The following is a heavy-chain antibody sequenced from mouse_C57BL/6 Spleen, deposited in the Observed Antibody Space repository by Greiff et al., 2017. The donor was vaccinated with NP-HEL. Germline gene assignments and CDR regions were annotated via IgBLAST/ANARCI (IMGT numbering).Heavy chain of an antibody. V-gene: IGHV1-55*01. D-gene: IGHD1-1*01. J-gene: IGHJ3*01. CDR1: GYTFTSYW. CDR2: IYPGSGST. Sequence: VKLQQPGAELVKPGASVKMSCKASGYTFTSYWITWVKQRPGQGLEWIGDIYPGSGSTNYNEKFKSKATLTVDTSSSTAYMQLSSLTSEDSAVYYCARRGYGSSHQAWFAYWGQGTLVTVSA. CDR3: ARRGYGSSHQAWFAY.